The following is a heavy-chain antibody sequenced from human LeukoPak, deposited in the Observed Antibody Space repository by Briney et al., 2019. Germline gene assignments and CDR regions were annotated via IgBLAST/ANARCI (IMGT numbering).Heavy chain of an antibody. CDR2: IHYSGKA. Sequence: SETLSLTCTVSGGTICGHYWTWIRQPPGKGLEWIGQIHYSGKADYNPSLRSRINISVDMSKNQMSLKVNSVTAADTAVYYCARFGVDYDMDVWGQGTTVTVS. CDR3: ARFGVDYDMDV. J-gene: IGHJ6*02. V-gene: IGHV4-59*11. D-gene: IGHD3-16*01. CDR1: GGTICGHY.